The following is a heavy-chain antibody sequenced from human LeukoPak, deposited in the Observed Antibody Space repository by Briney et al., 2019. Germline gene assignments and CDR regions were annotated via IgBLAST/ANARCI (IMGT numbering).Heavy chain of an antibody. Sequence: ASVKVSCKASGGTFSSYAISWVRQAPGQGLEWMGRIIPIFGTANYAQKFQGRVTITTDESTSTAYMELSSLRSEDTDVYYCARDSHPYYDYVWGSYRPFDYWGQGTLVTVSS. CDR3: ARDSHPYYDYVWGSYRPFDY. CDR2: IIPIFGTA. J-gene: IGHJ4*02. CDR1: GGTFSSYA. V-gene: IGHV1-69*05. D-gene: IGHD3-16*02.